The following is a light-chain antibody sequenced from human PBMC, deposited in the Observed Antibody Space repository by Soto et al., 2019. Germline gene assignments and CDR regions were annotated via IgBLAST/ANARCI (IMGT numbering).Light chain of an antibody. V-gene: IGKV3-15*01. CDR1: QSVRTN. Sequence: EIVMTQSPVTLSVSPGERVTLSCRASQSVRTNLAWYQQKPGQASRLLIYGASARATGIPARISGNGSGTEFSLTISSLQSEDFAVYYCQQYNNWPLTFGGGTKVEIK. J-gene: IGKJ4*01. CDR2: GAS. CDR3: QQYNNWPLT.